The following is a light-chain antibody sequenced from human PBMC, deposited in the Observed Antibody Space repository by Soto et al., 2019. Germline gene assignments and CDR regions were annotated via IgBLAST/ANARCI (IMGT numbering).Light chain of an antibody. CDR2: DVS. J-gene: IGLJ2*01. CDR3: CSYAGSYIL. V-gene: IGLV2-11*01. Sequence: QSALTQPPSASGSPGQSVTISCTGTSSDVGGYDFVSWYQQHPGKAPKLMIYDVSKRPSGVPDRFSGSKSGNTASLTISGLQAEDEADYYCCSYAGSYILVGGGTKLTVL. CDR1: SSDVGGYDF.